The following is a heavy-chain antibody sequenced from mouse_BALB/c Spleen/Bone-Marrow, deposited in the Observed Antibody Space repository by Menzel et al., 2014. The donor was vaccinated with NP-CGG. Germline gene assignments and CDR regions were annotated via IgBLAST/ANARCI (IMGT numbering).Heavy chain of an antibody. V-gene: IGHV1-7*01. Sequence: QVQLKESGAELAKPGASGKMSCKASGYTFTSYWMHWVKQRPGQGLEWIGYINPSSGYNEYNQKFKDKATLTADKSSSTAYMQLSSLTSEDSAVYYCAGYYYGEGFAYWGQGTLVTVSA. D-gene: IGHD1-1*01. CDR2: INPSSGYN. J-gene: IGHJ3*01. CDR1: GYTFTSYW. CDR3: AGYYYGEGFAY.